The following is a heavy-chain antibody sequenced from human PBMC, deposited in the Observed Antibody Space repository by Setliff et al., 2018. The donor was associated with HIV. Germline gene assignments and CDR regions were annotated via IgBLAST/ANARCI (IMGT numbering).Heavy chain of an antibody. V-gene: IGHV4-4*07. Sequence: SETLSLTCTVSGDSISGYYWSWIRQPAGKGLEWIGRVYTSGSTNYNPSLKSRVTISIDTSKNQFSLNLTSVTAADTAIYYCARGLDVWGTYRYRNYFDYWGQGTLVTVSS. D-gene: IGHD3-16*02. CDR3: ARGLDVWGTYRYRNYFDY. J-gene: IGHJ4*02. CDR2: VYTSGST. CDR1: GDSISGYY.